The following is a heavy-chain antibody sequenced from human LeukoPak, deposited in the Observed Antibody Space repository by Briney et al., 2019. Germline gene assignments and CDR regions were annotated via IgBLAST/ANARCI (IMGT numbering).Heavy chain of an antibody. J-gene: IGHJ6*02. CDR3: ATDHCTRTNCYEDYYHGMDV. D-gene: IGHD2-2*01. Sequence: ASVRVSCKASEDTFTGYYIHWVRQAPGQGLEWVGWVNPNSGVTEYAQEFQGRVTTTRDTSLSPAYLALSRLRSDDTAVYYCATDHCTRTNCYEDYYHGMDVWGQGTTVTVSS. V-gene: IGHV1-2*02. CDR2: VNPNSGVT. CDR1: EDTFTGYY.